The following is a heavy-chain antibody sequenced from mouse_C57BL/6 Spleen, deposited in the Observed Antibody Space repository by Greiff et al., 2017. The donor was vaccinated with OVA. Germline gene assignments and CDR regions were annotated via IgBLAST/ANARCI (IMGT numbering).Heavy chain of an antibody. V-gene: IGHV1-69*01. D-gene: IGHD2-5*01. Sequence: QVHVKQPGAELVMPGASVKLSCKASGYTFTSYWMHWVKQRPGQGLEWIGEIDPSDSYTNYNQKFKGKSTLTVDKSSSTAYMHLSSLTSEDSAVYYCARSGDSNYDAMDYWGQGTSVTVSS. CDR3: ARSGDSNYDAMDY. J-gene: IGHJ4*01. CDR2: IDPSDSYT. CDR1: GYTFTSYW.